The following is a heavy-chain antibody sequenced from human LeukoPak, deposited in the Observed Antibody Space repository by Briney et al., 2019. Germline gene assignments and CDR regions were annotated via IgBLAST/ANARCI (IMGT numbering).Heavy chain of an antibody. CDR3: AREGSDRYGANPRLDV. CDR1: GASISTYF. J-gene: IGHJ6*04. D-gene: IGHD4-23*01. CDR2: IYNSEIS. V-gene: IGHV4-59*01. Sequence: PSETLSLTCTVSGASISTYFWSWIRQPPGKGLEWIGYIYNSEISNYNPSLKSRVTISVDTSKNQFSLKLSSVTAADTAVYYCAREGSDRYGANPRLDVWGKGTTVTVSS.